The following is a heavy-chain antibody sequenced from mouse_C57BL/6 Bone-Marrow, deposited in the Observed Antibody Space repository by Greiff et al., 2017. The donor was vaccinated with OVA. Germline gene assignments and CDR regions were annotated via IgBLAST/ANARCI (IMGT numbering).Heavy chain of an antibody. CDR1: GFSLTSYG. CDR3: AREAYDGYPWFAY. V-gene: IGHV2-2*01. Sequence: VQGVESGPGLVQPSQSLSITCTVSGFSLTSYGVHWVRQSPGKGLEWLGVIWSGGSTDYNAAFISRLSISKDNSKSQVFFKMNSLQADDTAIYYCAREAYDGYPWFAYWGQGTLVTVSA. CDR2: IWSGGST. D-gene: IGHD2-3*01. J-gene: IGHJ3*01.